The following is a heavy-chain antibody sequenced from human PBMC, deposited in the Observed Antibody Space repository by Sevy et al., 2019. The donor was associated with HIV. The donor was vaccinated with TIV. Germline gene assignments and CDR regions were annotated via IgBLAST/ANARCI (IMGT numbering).Heavy chain of an antibody. J-gene: IGHJ4*02. D-gene: IGHD3-3*01. CDR3: SRAAGGFNWRPYYFDS. CDR1: GFIFSDYW. V-gene: IGHV3-7*01. CDR2: IKQDGSEK. Sequence: GGSLRLSCAGSGFIFSDYWLCWVRQSPGKGLEWVATIKQDGSEKYYVDSVKGRFAISRDNGRNSVSLEMTGLRVEDTALYYCSRAAGGFNWRPYYFDSWGQGTLVTVSS.